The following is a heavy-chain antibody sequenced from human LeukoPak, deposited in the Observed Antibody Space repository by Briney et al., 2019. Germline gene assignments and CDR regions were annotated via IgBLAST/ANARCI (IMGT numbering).Heavy chain of an antibody. J-gene: IGHJ3*02. Sequence: GGSLRLSCAASGFTFDDYALHWVRQRPGEGLEWVSSINWNSGSLGYADSVKGRFTISRDNAKNSLYLHMNGLTIEDTAFYYCIKGYSGGWGNDGFDIWGQGTMVIVSS. V-gene: IGHV3-9*01. CDR1: GFTFDDYA. CDR2: INWNSGSL. D-gene: IGHD6-25*01. CDR3: IKGYSGGWGNDGFDI.